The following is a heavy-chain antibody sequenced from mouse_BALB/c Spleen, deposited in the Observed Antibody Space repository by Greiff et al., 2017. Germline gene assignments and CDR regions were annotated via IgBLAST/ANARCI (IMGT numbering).Heavy chain of an antibody. V-gene: IGHV3-8*02. Sequence: VQLQQSGPSLVKPSQTLSLTCSVTGDSITSGYWNWIRKFPGNKLEYMGYISYSGSTYYNPSLKSRISITRDTSKNQYYLQLNSVTTEDTATYYCARWNYGSSYSPWFAYWGQGTLVTVSA. CDR1: GDSITSGY. J-gene: IGHJ3*01. CDR2: ISYSGST. CDR3: ARWNYGSSYSPWFAY. D-gene: IGHD1-1*01.